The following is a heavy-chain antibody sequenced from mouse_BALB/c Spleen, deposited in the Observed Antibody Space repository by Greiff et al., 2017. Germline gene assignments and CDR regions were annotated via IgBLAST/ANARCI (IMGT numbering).Heavy chain of an antibody. CDR3: ARDARGSSPYAMDD. CDR1: GFSLTSYG. J-gene: IGHJ4*01. CDR2: IWAGGST. V-gene: IGHV2-9*02. Sequence: VKLVESGPGLVAPSQSLSIPCTVSGFSLTSYGVHWVRQPPGKGLEWLGVIWAGGSTNYNSALMSRLSISKDNSKSQVFLKMNSLQTDDTAMYYCARDARGSSPYAMDDWGEGTSVTVSS. D-gene: IGHD1-1*01.